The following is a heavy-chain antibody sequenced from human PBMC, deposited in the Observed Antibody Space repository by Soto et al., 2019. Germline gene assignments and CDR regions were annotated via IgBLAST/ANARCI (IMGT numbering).Heavy chain of an antibody. CDR3: GRGASGSYRLDY. CDR2: INGDGTGT. V-gene: IGHV3-74*01. Sequence: QLVESGGGLVQPGGSLRLSCAASGFTFSNYWMHWVRQAPGKGLVWVSRINGDGTGTNYADSVKGQFTISRDNAKNTLYLQMNSLRAEDTAVYYCGRGASGSYRLDYWGQGTLVTVSS. J-gene: IGHJ4*02. CDR1: GFTFSNYW. D-gene: IGHD3-10*01.